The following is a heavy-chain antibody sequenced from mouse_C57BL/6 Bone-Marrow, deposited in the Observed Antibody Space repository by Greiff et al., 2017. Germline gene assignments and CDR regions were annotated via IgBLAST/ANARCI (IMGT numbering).Heavy chain of an antibody. D-gene: IGHD1-1*01. Sequence: EVKLVESEGGLVQPGSSMKLSCTASGFTFSDYYMAWVRQVPEKGLEWVANINYDGSSTYYLDSLKSRFIISRDNAKNILYLQMSSLKSEDTATYYCAREPVVARGYFDVWGTGTTVTVSS. CDR2: INYDGSST. CDR1: GFTFSDYY. J-gene: IGHJ1*03. CDR3: AREPVVARGYFDV. V-gene: IGHV5-16*01.